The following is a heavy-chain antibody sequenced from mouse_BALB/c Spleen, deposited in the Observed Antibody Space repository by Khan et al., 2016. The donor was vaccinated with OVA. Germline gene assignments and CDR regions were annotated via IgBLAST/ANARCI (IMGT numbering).Heavy chain of an antibody. Sequence: QIQLVQSGPELKKPGETVKISCKASGYTFTDYSMHWVKQAPGKGLKWMGWINTETGEPTYADDFKGRFAFSLETSASTAYLQINNHKNEDMATYFCASGLKYGNFDYWGQGTTLTVSS. J-gene: IGHJ2*01. V-gene: IGHV9-2-1*01. CDR2: INTETGEP. D-gene: IGHD2-10*02. CDR1: GYTFTDYS. CDR3: ASGLKYGNFDY.